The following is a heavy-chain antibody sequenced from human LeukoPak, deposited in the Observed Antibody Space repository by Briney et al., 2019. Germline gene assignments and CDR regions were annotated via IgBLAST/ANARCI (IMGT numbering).Heavy chain of an antibody. CDR1: GFTFSSYE. J-gene: IGHJ6*04. CDR2: ISSSGSTI. V-gene: IGHV3-48*03. CDR3: AELGITMIGGV. D-gene: IGHD3-10*02. Sequence: PGGSLRLSCAASGFTFSSYEMNWVRQAPGKGLEWVSYISSSGSTIYYAHSVKGRFTISSDNAKNSLYLQMNSLRAEDTAVYYCAELGITMIGGVWGKGTTVTISS.